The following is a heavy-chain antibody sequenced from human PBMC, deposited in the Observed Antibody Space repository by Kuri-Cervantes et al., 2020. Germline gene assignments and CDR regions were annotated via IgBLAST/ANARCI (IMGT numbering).Heavy chain of an antibody. CDR1: GGSFSGYY. V-gene: IGHV4-34*01. CDR3: ARSFSTGHIARRDAFDI. J-gene: IGHJ3*02. CDR2: INHSGST. D-gene: IGHD2-21*01. Sequence: SETLSLTCAVYGGSFSGYYWSWSRQPPGKGLELIGEINHSGSTNYNPSLKSRVTISVDTSKNQFSLKLSSVTAADTAVYYCARSFSTGHIARRDAFDIWGQGTMVTVSS.